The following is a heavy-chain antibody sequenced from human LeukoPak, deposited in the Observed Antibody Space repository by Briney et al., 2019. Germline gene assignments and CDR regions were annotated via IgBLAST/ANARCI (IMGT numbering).Heavy chain of an antibody. V-gene: IGHV4-59*08. CDR3: ARRLGYCSGGSCYSSYYGMDV. CDR1: GDSISGYY. D-gene: IGHD2-15*01. Sequence: PSETLSLTCTVSGDSISGYYWSWIRQPPGKGLEWIGYIYYSGSTNYNPSLKSRVTISVDTSKNQFSLKLSSVTAADTAVYYCARRLGYCSGGSCYSSYYGMDVWGRGTTVTVSS. J-gene: IGHJ6*02. CDR2: IYYSGST.